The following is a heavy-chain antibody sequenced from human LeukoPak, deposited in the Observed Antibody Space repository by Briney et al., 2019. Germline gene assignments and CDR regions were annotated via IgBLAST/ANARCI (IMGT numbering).Heavy chain of an antibody. CDR2: INPSGGST. Sequence: ALVKVSCKASGYTFTSYYMHWVRQAPGQGLEWMGIINPSGGSTSYAQKFQGRVTMTRDTSTSTVYMEPSSLRSEDTAVYYCARGTLALGFGELLLDIWGQGTMVTVSS. CDR3: ARGTLALGFGELLLDI. V-gene: IGHV1-46*01. D-gene: IGHD3-10*01. J-gene: IGHJ3*02. CDR1: GYTFTSYY.